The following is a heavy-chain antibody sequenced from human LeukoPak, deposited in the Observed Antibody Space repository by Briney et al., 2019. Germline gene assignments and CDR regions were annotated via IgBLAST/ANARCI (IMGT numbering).Heavy chain of an antibody. Sequence: PSETLSLTCTVSGGSMSGYYWSWIRQPPGKGLEWIGYIHYSGTTNYNPSLKSRVTISLDTSRNQFSLKLRSVTTADTAVYYCGRRRVYSGSGEFDFWGQGTLVTVSS. CDR2: IHYSGTT. D-gene: IGHD5-12*01. J-gene: IGHJ4*02. CDR1: GGSMSGYY. V-gene: IGHV4-59*01. CDR3: GRRRVYSGSGEFDF.